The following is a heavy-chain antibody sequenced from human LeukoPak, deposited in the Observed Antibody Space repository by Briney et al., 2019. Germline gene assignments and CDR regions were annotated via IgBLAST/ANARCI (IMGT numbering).Heavy chain of an antibody. J-gene: IGHJ4*02. Sequence: SETLSLTCTVSGGSISSYYWSWIRQPPGKGLEWIGYIYYSGSTNYNPSLKSRVTKSVDTSKNQFSLKLSSVTAADTAVYYCARSLDYDILTWGQGTLVTVSS. CDR3: ARSLDYDILT. V-gene: IGHV4-59*08. CDR1: GGSISSYY. CDR2: IYYSGST. D-gene: IGHD3-9*01.